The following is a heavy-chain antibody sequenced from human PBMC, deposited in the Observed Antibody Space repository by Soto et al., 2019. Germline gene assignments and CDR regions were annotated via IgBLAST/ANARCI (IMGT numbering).Heavy chain of an antibody. CDR3: ARETAYDSLNHTPFDY. CDR2: ISSSSSYI. V-gene: IGHV3-21*01. J-gene: IGHJ4*02. Sequence: PGLSLRVSCGASGFTCSRFSMNWVRQATGKGLEWVSSISSSSSYIYYADSVKGRLTISRDNAKNSLYLQMNSLRAEDTAVYYCARETAYDSLNHTPFDYWGEGTLLTVSS. CDR1: GFTCSRFS. D-gene: IGHD3-9*01.